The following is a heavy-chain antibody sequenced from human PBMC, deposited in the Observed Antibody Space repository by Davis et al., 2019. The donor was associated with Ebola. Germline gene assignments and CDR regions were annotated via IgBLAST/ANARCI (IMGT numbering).Heavy chain of an antibody. Sequence: GESLKISCEASGYIFANFWIMWVRQMPGKGLEWMGIIYPDDPDARYSPSFQGQVTISADKSANTVYLQWGSLRASDTAMYYCARVQNHYDGSGYYDFWGQGTLVTVSS. CDR3: ARVQNHYDGSGYYDF. J-gene: IGHJ4*02. CDR1: GYIFANFW. CDR2: IYPDDPDA. D-gene: IGHD3-22*01. V-gene: IGHV5-51*01.